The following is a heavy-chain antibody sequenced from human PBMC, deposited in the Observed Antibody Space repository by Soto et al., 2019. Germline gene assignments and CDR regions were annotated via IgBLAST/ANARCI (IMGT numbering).Heavy chain of an antibody. CDR1: GFTFSSYA. Sequence: PGGSLRLSCAASGFTFSSYAMSWVRQAPGKGLEWVSAISGSGGSTYYADSVKGRFTISRDNSKNTLYLQMNSLRAEDTAVYYCAKEGSGYCSGGSCSSPGFDYWGQGTLVTVSS. CDR2: ISGSGGST. CDR3: AKEGSGYCSGGSCSSPGFDY. J-gene: IGHJ4*02. D-gene: IGHD2-15*01. V-gene: IGHV3-23*01.